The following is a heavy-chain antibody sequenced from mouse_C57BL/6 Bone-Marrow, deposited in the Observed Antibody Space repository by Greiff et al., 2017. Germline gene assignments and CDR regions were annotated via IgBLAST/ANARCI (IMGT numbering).Heavy chain of an antibody. J-gene: IGHJ4*01. CDR3: TRGANFFYAMDY. Sequence: EVMLVESGEGLVKPGGSLKLSCAASGFTFSSYAMSWVRQTPEKRLEWVAYISSGGDYIYYADTVKGRFTISRDNARNTLYLQMSSLKSEDTAMYYCTRGANFFYAMDYWGQGTSVTVSS. V-gene: IGHV5-9-1*02. CDR1: GFTFSSYA. D-gene: IGHD3-1*01. CDR2: ISSGGDYI.